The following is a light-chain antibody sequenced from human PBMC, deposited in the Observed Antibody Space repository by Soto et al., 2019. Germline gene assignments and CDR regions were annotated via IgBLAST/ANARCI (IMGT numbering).Light chain of an antibody. J-gene: IGKJ1*01. CDR3: QQYNSPVRT. V-gene: IGKV1-5*03. Sequence: DIQMTQSPSTLSASVGDRVTITCRASQSISSWLAWYQQKPGKAPKLLIYKASSLESGVPSRFSGSGSGTEFTLTISSLQPDDFATYYCQQYNSPVRTFGQGTKVEI. CDR2: KAS. CDR1: QSISSW.